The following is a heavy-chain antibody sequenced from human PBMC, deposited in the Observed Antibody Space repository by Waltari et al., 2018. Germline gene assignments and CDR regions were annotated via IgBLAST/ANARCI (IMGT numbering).Heavy chain of an antibody. D-gene: IGHD6-19*01. CDR2: INPNSGGT. V-gene: IGHV1-2*06. Sequence: YYMHWVRQAPGQGLEWMGRINPNSGGTNYAQKFQGRVTMTRDTSISTAYMELSRLRSDDTAVYYCARGMEAVAGGADYWGQGTLVTVSS. CDR1: YY. J-gene: IGHJ4*02. CDR3: ARGMEAVAGGADY.